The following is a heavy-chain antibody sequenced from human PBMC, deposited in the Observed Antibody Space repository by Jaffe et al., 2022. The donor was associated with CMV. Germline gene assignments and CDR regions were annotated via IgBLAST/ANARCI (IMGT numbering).Heavy chain of an antibody. CDR1: GGSISSYY. D-gene: IGHD2-15*01. V-gene: IGHV4-59*01. CDR3: ARALGKKVAATPGGYYYYYGMDV. Sequence: QVQLQESGPGLVKPSETLSLTCTVSGGSISSYYWSWIRQPPGKGLEWIGYIYYSGSTNYNPSLKSRVTISVDTSKNQFSLKLSSVTAADTAVYYCARALGKKVAATPGGYYYYYGMDVWGQGTTVTVSS. CDR2: IYYSGST. J-gene: IGHJ6*02.